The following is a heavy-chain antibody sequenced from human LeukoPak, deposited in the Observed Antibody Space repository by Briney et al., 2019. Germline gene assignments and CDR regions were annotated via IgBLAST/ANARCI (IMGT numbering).Heavy chain of an antibody. CDR3: ARAHPTGYCSGGSCYSSGLYFQH. Sequence: PGGSLRLSCAASGFTFSSYWMSWVRQAPGKGLEWVANIKQDGSEKYYVDSVKGRFTISRDNAKNSLYLQMNSLRDEDTAVYYCARAHPTGYCSGGSCYSSGLYFQHWGQGTLVTVSS. D-gene: IGHD2-15*01. V-gene: IGHV3-7*02. J-gene: IGHJ1*01. CDR2: IKQDGSEK. CDR1: GFTFSSYW.